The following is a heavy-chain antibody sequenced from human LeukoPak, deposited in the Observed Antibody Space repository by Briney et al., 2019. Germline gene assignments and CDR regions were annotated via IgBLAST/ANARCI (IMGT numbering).Heavy chain of an antibody. CDR2: ISSSSSYI. CDR3: ARDGGYDDSSGYYYEYYFDY. Sequence: GGSLRLSCAASGFTFSSYSMNWVRQAPGKGLEWVSSISSSSSYIYYADSVKGRFTISRDNAKNSLYLQMNSLRAEDTAVYYCARDGGYDDSSGYYYEYYFDYWGQGTLVTVSS. V-gene: IGHV3-21*01. CDR1: GFTFSSYS. D-gene: IGHD3-22*01. J-gene: IGHJ4*02.